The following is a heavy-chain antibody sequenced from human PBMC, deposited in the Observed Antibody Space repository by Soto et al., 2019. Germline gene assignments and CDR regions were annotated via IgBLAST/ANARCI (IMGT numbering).Heavy chain of an antibody. CDR2: IGAGGDT. Sequence: PGGSLRLSCAASGFTFSTSDMHWVRQATGKGLEWVSAIGAGGDTYYAGSVKGRFTISRENAKNSLYLQMNSLRAEDTAVYYCARERISVPGSEALGIWGQGPMVTVAS. J-gene: IGHJ3*02. CDR3: ARERISVPGSEALGI. D-gene: IGHD2-15*01. CDR1: GFTFSTSD. V-gene: IGHV3-13*01.